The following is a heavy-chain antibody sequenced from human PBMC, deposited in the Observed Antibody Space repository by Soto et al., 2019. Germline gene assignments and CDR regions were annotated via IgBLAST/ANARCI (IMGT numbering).Heavy chain of an antibody. Sequence: GGSLRLSCAASGFTVNSNYMSWVRQAPGKGLEWVSVIYSDGSTYYADSVKGRFIISRDNSNNTLYFQMNSLRAEDTAVYYCARDRLKDSSGYHAFDIWGQGTMVTVSS. D-gene: IGHD3-22*01. CDR1: GFTVNSNY. V-gene: IGHV3-66*01. CDR3: ARDRLKDSSGYHAFDI. CDR2: IYSDGST. J-gene: IGHJ3*02.